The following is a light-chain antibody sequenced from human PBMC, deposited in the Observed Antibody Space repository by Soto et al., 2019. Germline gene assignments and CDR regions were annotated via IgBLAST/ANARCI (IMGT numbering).Light chain of an antibody. CDR2: GAS. Sequence: IVLTQSPATLSLSPVERATLSCRASQSVSSYLAWCQQKPGQAPRLLSYGASNRATGIPDRFSGSGSGTDFTLTISSLQPDDFATYYGQQYNSYMGTFGQGTKVDIK. J-gene: IGKJ1*01. V-gene: IGKV3-11*01. CDR1: QSVSSY. CDR3: QQYNSYMGT.